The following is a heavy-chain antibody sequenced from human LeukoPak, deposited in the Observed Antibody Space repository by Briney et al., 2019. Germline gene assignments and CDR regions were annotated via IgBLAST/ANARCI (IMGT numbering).Heavy chain of an antibody. V-gene: IGHV1-18*01. CDR1: GFTFTSYG. J-gene: IGHJ4*02. CDR3: ARDVPHGILTGYWYY. Sequence: PGGSLRLSCAASGFTFTSYGISWVRQAPGQGLEWMGWISAYNGNTNYAQKLQGRVTMTTDTSTSTAYMELRSLRSDDTAVYYCARDVPHGILTGYWYYWGQGTLVTVSS. D-gene: IGHD3-9*01. CDR2: ISAYNGNT.